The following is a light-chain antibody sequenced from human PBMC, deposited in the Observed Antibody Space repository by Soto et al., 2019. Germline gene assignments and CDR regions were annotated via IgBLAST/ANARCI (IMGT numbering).Light chain of an antibody. J-gene: IGKJ2*01. CDR2: LGF. V-gene: IGKV2-28*01. CDR1: QSLLHSNGYTY. Sequence: DIVMTQSPLSLPVTPGEPASISCRSSQSLLHSNGYTYLDWYLQRPGQSPQLLIYLGFNRASGVTDRFSGSGSGTDFTLKISRVEAEDVGVYYCMQGLQTFYTFGQGTKLEIK. CDR3: MQGLQTFYT.